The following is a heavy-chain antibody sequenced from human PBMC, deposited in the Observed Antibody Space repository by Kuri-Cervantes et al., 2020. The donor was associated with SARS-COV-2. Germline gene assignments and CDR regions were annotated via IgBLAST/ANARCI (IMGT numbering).Heavy chain of an antibody. D-gene: IGHD2-2*01. Sequence: GESLKISCAVSGFSLSSYTMHWVRQAPGKGLEWVAVIPYDGSTIYYGDSVKGRFTISTDNSNNTLFLQMNSLRPEDTATYYCGRGRCISISCYAGTRGYYYMDVWGRGTTVTVSS. CDR2: IPYDGSTI. CDR1: GFSLSSYT. J-gene: IGHJ6*03. CDR3: GRGRCISISCYAGTRGYYYMDV. V-gene: IGHV3-30*04.